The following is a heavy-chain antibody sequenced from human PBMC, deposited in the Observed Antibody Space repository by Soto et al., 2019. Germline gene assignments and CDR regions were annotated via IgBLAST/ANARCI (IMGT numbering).Heavy chain of an antibody. J-gene: IGHJ4*02. CDR3: AKAISSGWYTRGYYFDY. V-gene: IGHV3-9*01. D-gene: IGHD6-19*01. CDR1: GFTFDDYA. Sequence: PGGSLRLSCAASGFTFDDYAMHWVRQAPGKGLEWVSGISWNSGSIGYADSVKGRFTISRDNAKNSLYLQMNSLRAEDTALYYCAKAISSGWYTRGYYFDYWGQGTLVTVSS. CDR2: ISWNSGSI.